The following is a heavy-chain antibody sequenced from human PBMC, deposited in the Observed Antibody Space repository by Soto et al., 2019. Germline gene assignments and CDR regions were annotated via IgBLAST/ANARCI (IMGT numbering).Heavy chain of an antibody. CDR1: GASIYSFY. D-gene: IGHD4-17*01. Sequence: QVQLQESGPGLVKPSETLSLTCTVSGASIYSFYWSWIRQSPGKGLEWIGYIYYTGTTNYNPSLKGRVTISVDMSKNQFSLNMNSMTAADTALYYCARGHDDGGSAFDVWGQGTVVTVSS. J-gene: IGHJ3*01. V-gene: IGHV4-59*01. CDR3: ARGHDDGGSAFDV. CDR2: IYYTGTT.